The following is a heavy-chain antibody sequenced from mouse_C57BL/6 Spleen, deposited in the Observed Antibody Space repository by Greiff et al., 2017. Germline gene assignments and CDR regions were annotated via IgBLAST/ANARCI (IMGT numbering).Heavy chain of an antibody. D-gene: IGHD2-4*01. CDR1: GFTFSDYY. CDR2: LNYDGSST. J-gene: IGHJ4*01. Sequence: EVHLVESEGGLVQPGSSLKLSCTASGFTFSDYYMAWVRQVPEKGLEWVANLNYDGSSTSYLASLKSRFIISRDNANNILYLQMSILKAENTATYDCARIDYDYDGAMDYWGQGTSGTGSS. V-gene: IGHV5-16*01. CDR3: ARIDYDYDGAMDY.